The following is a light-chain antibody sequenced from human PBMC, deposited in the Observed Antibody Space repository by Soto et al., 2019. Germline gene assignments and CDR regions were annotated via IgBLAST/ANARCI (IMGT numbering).Light chain of an antibody. CDR1: QSVRSN. CDR3: QQLNSYPLT. J-gene: IGKJ4*01. Sequence: EIVMTQSPATLSVSPGERATRSCRASQSVRSNLAWYQQKPGQVPRLLIYGASTRATGIPARFSGSGSGTEFTLTISRLQPEDFATYYCQQLNSYPLTFGGGTKVDIK. CDR2: GAS. V-gene: IGKV3-15*01.